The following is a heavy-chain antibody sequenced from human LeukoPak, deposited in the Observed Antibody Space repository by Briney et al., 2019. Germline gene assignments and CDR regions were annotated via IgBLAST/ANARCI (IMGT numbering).Heavy chain of an antibody. J-gene: IGHJ3*02. CDR3: ARDREGYGSYYRVEAFDI. CDR2: ISAYNGNT. V-gene: IGHV1-18*01. CDR1: GYTFTSYG. D-gene: IGHD1-26*01. Sequence: GASVKVSCKASGYTFTSYGISWVRQAPGQGLEWMGWISAYNGNTNYAQNLQGRVTMTTDTSTSTAYMELRSLRSDDTAVYYCARDREGYGSYYRVEAFDIWGQGTMVTVSS.